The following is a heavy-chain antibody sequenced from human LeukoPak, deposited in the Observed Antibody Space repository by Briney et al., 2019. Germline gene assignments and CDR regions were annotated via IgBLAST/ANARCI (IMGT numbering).Heavy chain of an antibody. CDR1: GGSISSYY. V-gene: IGHV4-4*07. CDR2: IYTSGST. Sequence: SETLSLTCTVSGGSISSYYWSWIRQPAGKGLEWIGRIYTSGSTNYNPSLKSRVTMSVDTSKNQFSLKLSSVTAADTAVYYCARDFNIVPAASDYYGMDVWGQGTTVTVSS. CDR3: ARDFNIVPAASDYYGMDV. J-gene: IGHJ6*02. D-gene: IGHD2-2*01.